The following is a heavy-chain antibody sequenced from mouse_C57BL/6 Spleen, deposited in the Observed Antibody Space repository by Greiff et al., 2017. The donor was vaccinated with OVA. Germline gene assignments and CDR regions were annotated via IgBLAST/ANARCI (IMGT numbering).Heavy chain of an antibody. CDR2: IDPSDSET. CDR1: GYTFTSYW. J-gene: IGHJ1*03. V-gene: IGHV1-52*01. CDR3: ARIRDYSNYDWYFDV. D-gene: IGHD2-5*01. Sequence: QVQLQQPGAELVRPGSSVKLSCKASGYTFTSYWMHWVKQRPIQGLEWIGNIDPSDSETHYNQKFKDKATLTVDKSSSTAYIQLSSLTSEDSAVYYCARIRDYSNYDWYFDVWGTGTTVTVSS.